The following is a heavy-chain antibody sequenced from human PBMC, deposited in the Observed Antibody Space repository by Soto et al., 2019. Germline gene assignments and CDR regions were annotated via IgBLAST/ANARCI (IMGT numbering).Heavy chain of an antibody. Sequence: GGSLRLSCAASGFTFSTYGMHWVRQAPGKGLEWVAVISYDGSEKYYADSMRGRFTISRDNSKNTLFLQMNSLRAEDTAVYYCARTLSSISYNSDYWAQGTLVTVS. CDR3: ARTLSSISYNSDY. D-gene: IGHD6-13*01. CDR1: GFTFSTYG. V-gene: IGHV3-30*03. J-gene: IGHJ4*02. CDR2: ISYDGSEK.